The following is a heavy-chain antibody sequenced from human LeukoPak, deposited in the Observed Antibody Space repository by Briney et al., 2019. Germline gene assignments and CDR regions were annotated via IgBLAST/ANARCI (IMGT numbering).Heavy chain of an antibody. CDR2: ISYDGSNK. V-gene: IGHV3-30*04. Sequence: PGGSLRLSCAASGFTFSSYAMHWVRQAPGKGLEWVAVISYDGSNKYYADSVKGRFTISRDNSKNTLYLQMNSLRAEDTAVYYCAKDRGYGSGSYDDYWGQGTLVTVSS. CDR3: AKDRGYGSGSYDDY. D-gene: IGHD3-10*01. CDR1: GFTFSSYA. J-gene: IGHJ4*02.